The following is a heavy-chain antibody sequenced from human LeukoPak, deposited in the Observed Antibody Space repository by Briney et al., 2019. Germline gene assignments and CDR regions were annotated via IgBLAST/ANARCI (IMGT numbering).Heavy chain of an antibody. V-gene: IGHV3-7*01. CDR1: GLTFSSSW. CDR3: ARDLSPSYSSSWYGGYYYYYGMDV. D-gene: IGHD6-13*01. CDR2: IKEDGSKK. J-gene: IGHJ6*02. Sequence: GGSLRLSCAASGLTFSSSWMHWVRQAPGKGLEWVANIKEDGSKKYYVDSVKGRFTISRDNAKNSLYLQMNSLRAEDTAVYYCARDLSPSYSSSWYGGYYYYYGMDVWGQGTTVTVSS.